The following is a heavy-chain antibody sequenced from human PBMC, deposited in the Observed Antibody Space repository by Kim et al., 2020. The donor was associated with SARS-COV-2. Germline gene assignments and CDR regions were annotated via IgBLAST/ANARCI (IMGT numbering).Heavy chain of an antibody. Sequence: SETLSLTCTVSGASVTTYYWTWIRQSAGKGLEWIGRIYTSGNTTYNPSLKSRLTMSLDTSKNHFSLKLNSVTAADTAVYYCARHGSWFDPWGQGIVVTVS. J-gene: IGHJ5*02. CDR1: GASVTTYY. V-gene: IGHV4-4*07. CDR3: ARHGSWFDP. D-gene: IGHD3-10*01. CDR2: IYTSGNT.